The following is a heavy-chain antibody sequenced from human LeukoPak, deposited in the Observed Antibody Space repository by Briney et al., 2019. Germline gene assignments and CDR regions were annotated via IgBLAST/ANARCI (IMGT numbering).Heavy chain of an antibody. V-gene: IGHV3-66*02. CDR1: GFIVSSNY. Sequence: GGSLRLSCAASGFIVSSNYMSWVRQAPGKGLEWVSVIYSDGNTYNADSVKGRFTISRDNSKNTLYLQMNSLRAEDTAVYYCARSDSGSLDYWGQGTLVTVSS. D-gene: IGHD1-26*01. CDR3: ARSDSGSLDY. J-gene: IGHJ4*02. CDR2: IYSDGNT.